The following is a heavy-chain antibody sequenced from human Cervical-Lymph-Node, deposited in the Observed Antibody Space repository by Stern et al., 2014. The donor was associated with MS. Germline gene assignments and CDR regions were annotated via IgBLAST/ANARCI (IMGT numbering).Heavy chain of an antibody. D-gene: IGHD4-11*01. CDR1: GFTFSVYG. Sequence: EMQLVESGGGVVQPGGSLRLSCAASGFTFSVYGMNWVRQAPGQVLAWVSYNSETSNTIDYADSVKGRFTVSRDNAKNSLYLQMNSLRHEDTAVYYCARDWDDYSNRFQSWGQGTPVTVSS. J-gene: IGHJ5*01. CDR3: ARDWDDYSNRFQS. V-gene: IGHV3-48*02. CDR2: NSETSNTI.